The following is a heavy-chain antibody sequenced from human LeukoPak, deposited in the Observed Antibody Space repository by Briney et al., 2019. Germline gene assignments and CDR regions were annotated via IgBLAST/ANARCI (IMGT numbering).Heavy chain of an antibody. Sequence: PGRSLRLACAASGFTFSTYGMHWVRQAPGKGLEWVALIWYDGSNKYYADSVKGRFTISRDNSKNTLYLQMNSLRAEDTAVYYCARGEIRFWGQGTLVTVSS. CDR1: GFTFSTYG. J-gene: IGHJ4*02. CDR2: IWYDGSNK. CDR3: ARGEIRF. D-gene: IGHD3-3*02. V-gene: IGHV3-33*01.